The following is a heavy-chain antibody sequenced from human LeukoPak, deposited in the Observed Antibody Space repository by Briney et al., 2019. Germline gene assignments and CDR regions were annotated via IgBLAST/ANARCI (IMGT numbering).Heavy chain of an antibody. CDR1: GFTFSDYY. Sequence: PGGSLRLSCAASGFTFSDYYMSWIRQAPGKGLEWVANIKQDGSEKYYVDSVKGRFTISRDNAKNSLYLQMISLRAEDTAVYYCARDSGYSSGWYDYWGQGTLVTVSS. CDR3: ARDSGYSSGWYDY. D-gene: IGHD6-19*01. CDR2: IKQDGSEK. V-gene: IGHV3-7*01. J-gene: IGHJ4*02.